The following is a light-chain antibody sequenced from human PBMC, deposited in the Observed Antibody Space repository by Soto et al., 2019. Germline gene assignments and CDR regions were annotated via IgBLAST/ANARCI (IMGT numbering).Light chain of an antibody. J-gene: IGKJ1*01. CDR3: QQYNDYSWT. Sequence: DLPMTPSPSTLSASVGDRVTITCRASQSISSWLAWYQQKPGKAPKLLIYKASTLEIGVPSRFSGSGSGTEFTLTISSLQPDDVATYYCQQYNDYSWTFGQGTKVDIK. V-gene: IGKV1-5*03. CDR2: KAS. CDR1: QSISSW.